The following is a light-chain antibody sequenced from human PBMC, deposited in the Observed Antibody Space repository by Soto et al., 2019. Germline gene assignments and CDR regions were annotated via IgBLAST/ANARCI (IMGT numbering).Light chain of an antibody. Sequence: QSALTQPPSASGSPGQSVTFSCTGTSSDIGAYVSWYQHHPGKAPKLVLSEVNKRPSGVPDRFSGSKSGNPASLTVSGLQAEDEADYYCGSYAGNKIFLFGGGTKVTVL. V-gene: IGLV2-8*01. CDR2: EVN. CDR1: SSDIGAY. J-gene: IGLJ2*01. CDR3: GSYAGNKIFL.